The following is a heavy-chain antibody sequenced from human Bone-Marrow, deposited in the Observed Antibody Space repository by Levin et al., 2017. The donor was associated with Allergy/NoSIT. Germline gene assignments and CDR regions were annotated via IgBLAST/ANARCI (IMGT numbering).Heavy chain of an antibody. V-gene: IGHV3-21*06. Sequence: GGSLRLSCAASGFTFSRYSVNWVRQAPGKGLEWVSSISDNSLYIYYADSVKGRFTISRDNAKNSLYLQMNSLRAEDTAVYYCARGELGATNDNWGQGTLVTVSS. CDR3: ARGELGATNDN. CDR1: GFTFSRYS. D-gene: IGHD1-26*01. J-gene: IGHJ4*02. CDR2: ISDNSLYI.